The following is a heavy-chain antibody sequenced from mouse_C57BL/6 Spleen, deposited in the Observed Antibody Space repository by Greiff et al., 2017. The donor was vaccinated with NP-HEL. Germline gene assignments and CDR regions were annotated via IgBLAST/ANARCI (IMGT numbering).Heavy chain of an antibody. CDR1: GYTFTSYW. CDR3: ARRGYYSSMDY. Sequence: VQLQQPGAELVMPGASVKLSCKASGYTFTSYWMHWVKQRPGQGLEWIGEIDPSDSYTNYNQKFKGKSTLTVDKSSSTAYMQLSSLTSEDSAVYYCARRGYYSSMDYWGQGTSVTVSS. J-gene: IGHJ4*01. CDR2: IDPSDSYT. V-gene: IGHV1-69*01. D-gene: IGHD2-12*01.